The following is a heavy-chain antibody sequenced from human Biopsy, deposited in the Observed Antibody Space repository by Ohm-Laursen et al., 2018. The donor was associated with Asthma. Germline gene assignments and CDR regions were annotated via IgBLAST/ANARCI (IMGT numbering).Heavy chain of an antibody. D-gene: IGHD2-2*01. V-gene: IGHV1-69*13. CDR2: INSVFGTT. CDR3: ARKAGSCISRTCYSLDF. CDR1: GGTFNTYV. J-gene: IGHJ4*02. Sequence: SVKVSCKSLGGTFNTYVIGWVRQASGQGLEWMGGINSVFGTTTYPQKFQDRVTVTADDSTSTVYMELSSLRSEDTAVYYCARKAGSCISRTCYSLDFWGQGTLVTVSS.